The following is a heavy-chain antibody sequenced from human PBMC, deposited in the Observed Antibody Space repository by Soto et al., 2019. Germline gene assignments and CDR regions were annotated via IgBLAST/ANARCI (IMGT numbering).Heavy chain of an antibody. CDR3: ARRVSASYFDY. CDR2: IYYSGRT. Sequence: QLQLQESGPGLVKPSETLSLTCTVSGGSISSSNYYWGWIRQPPGKGLEWIGNIYYSGRTYYNPSLKSRVTISVDTSKNQFSLKLTSVTAADTAVYYCARRVSASYFDYGGQGTLVTVSS. D-gene: IGHD6-19*01. CDR1: GGSISSSNYY. V-gene: IGHV4-39*01. J-gene: IGHJ4*02.